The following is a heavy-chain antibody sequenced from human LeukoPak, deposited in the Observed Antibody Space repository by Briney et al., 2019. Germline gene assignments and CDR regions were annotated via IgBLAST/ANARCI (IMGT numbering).Heavy chain of an antibody. CDR3: ARVEACGGDCYAGDY. Sequence: GGSLRLSCAASGFTFSSYGMHWVRQAPGKGLEWVAFIRYDGSNKYYADSVKGRFTISRDNSKNTLYLQMNSLRAEDTAVYYCARVEACGGDCYAGDYWGQGTLVTVSS. CDR2: IRYDGSNK. D-gene: IGHD2-21*02. J-gene: IGHJ4*02. CDR1: GFTFSSYG. V-gene: IGHV3-30*02.